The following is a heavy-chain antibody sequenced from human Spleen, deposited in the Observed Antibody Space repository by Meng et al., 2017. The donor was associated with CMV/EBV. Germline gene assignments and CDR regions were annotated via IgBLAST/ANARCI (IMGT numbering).Heavy chain of an antibody. V-gene: IGHV4-31*03. CDR3: ARNGGYTAFDY. J-gene: IGHJ4*02. CDR1: GDSISSGGYY. Sequence: CTVSGDSISSGGYYWNWSRQHPGKGLEWIGQIYYRGSIDHNPSLKRRVTISLDPSRNQFSLKLSSVTAADTAVYFCARNGGYTAFDYWGQGNLVTVSS. CDR2: IYYRGSI. D-gene: IGHD4-17*01.